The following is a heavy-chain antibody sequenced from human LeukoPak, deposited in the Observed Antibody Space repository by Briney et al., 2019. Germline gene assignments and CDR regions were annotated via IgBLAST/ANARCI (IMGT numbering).Heavy chain of an antibody. CDR3: ARRYSGTYYND. Sequence: SETLSLTCTVSGDSIGCSNCYWGWVRQPPGTGLEGIGSSYYSGDTHYNPSLKSRVTISVDPSKNQFSLKLSSVTAADTAVYYCARRYSGTYYNDWGQGTLVTVSS. J-gene: IGHJ4*02. CDR2: SYYSGDT. CDR1: GDSIGCSNCY. D-gene: IGHD3-10*01. V-gene: IGHV4-39*01.